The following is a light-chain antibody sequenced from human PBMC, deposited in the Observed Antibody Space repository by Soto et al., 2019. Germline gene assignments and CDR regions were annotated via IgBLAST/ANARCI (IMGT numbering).Light chain of an antibody. J-gene: IGKJ1*01. V-gene: IGKV3-20*01. CDR3: QQYGSSPST. CDR1: QSVSSNY. Sequence: EIVLTQSPGTLSLSPGERATLSCRASQSVSSNYLAWYQQKPGQAPRLLIYGASSRATGIPDRFSGSGSGTDFTLTVSRLKPEDSAVYYCQQYGSSPSTFGQGTNVDIK. CDR2: GAS.